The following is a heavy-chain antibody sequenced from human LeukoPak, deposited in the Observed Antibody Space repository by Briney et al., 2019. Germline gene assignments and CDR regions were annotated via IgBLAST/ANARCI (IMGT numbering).Heavy chain of an antibody. CDR3: ARGGTTVTPGLLWFDP. Sequence: SETLSLTCSVSGGSISSHYWSWIRQPPGKGLEWIGYIYYSGSTKYNPSLKSRATISVDTSKNQFSLKLSSVTAADTAVYYCARGGTTVTPGLLWFDPWGQGTLVTVSS. D-gene: IGHD4-17*01. J-gene: IGHJ5*02. CDR1: GGSISSHY. V-gene: IGHV4-59*11. CDR2: IYYSGST.